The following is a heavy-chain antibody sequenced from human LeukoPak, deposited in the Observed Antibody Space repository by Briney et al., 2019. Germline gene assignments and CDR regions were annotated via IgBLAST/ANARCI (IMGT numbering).Heavy chain of an antibody. CDR3: ARDGQDYGDYQDGFDY. J-gene: IGHJ4*02. CDR1: GASITSSNYY. Sequence: SETLSLTCTVSGASITSSNYYWGWIRQPPGKGLEWIGSIYHSGSTYYNPSLKSRVTISVDTSKNQFSLKLSSVTAADTAVYYCARDGQDYGDYQDGFDYWGQGTLVTVSS. V-gene: IGHV4-39*07. CDR2: IYHSGST. D-gene: IGHD4-17*01.